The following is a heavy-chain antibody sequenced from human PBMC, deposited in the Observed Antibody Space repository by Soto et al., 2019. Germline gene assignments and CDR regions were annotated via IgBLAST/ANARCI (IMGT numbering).Heavy chain of an antibody. V-gene: IGHV1-46*01. CDR1: GYTFTSYY. J-gene: IGHJ4*02. CDR3: ARRDCFRSSCYFKY. Sequence: QVSLVQSGAEVKKPGASVKVSCKASGYTFTSYYVHWVRQAPGQGLEWMGIINPSGATTTYAQHCQGRVGMTRDTSTSTVYMELSSLRAEDTGVYYCARRDCFRSSCYFKYWGPGTLGTVSS. CDR2: INPSGATT. D-gene: IGHD2-2*01.